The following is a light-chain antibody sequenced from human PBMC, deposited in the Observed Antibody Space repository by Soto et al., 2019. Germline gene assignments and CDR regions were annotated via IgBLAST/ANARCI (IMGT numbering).Light chain of an antibody. V-gene: IGLV2-14*01. J-gene: IGLJ2*01. CDR1: SSDVGGYNY. CDR2: EVS. Sequence: QSALTQPASVSGSPGQSITISCIGSSSDVGGYNYVSWYQHHPGRVPKPMIFEVSDRPSGVSNRFSGSKSGNTAYLTISGLQAEDEADYYCSSYTSNSIVVFGGGTKLTVL. CDR3: SSYTSNSIVV.